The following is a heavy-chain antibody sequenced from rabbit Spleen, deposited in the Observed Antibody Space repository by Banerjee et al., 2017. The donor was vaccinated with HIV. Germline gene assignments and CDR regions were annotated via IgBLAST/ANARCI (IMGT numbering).Heavy chain of an antibody. Sequence: LQESGGGLFQPGGSLALTCTASGFSFSSNYWLCWVRQAPGKGLEWIGCIYSGSNGRAAYASWAKGRFTVSKTSSTTVTLQMTSLTAADTATYFCARDLDVAADSKLHGMDLWGQGTLVTVS. D-gene: IGHD2-1*01. CDR3: ARDLDVAADSKLHGMDL. J-gene: IGHJ6*01. CDR2: IYSGSNGRA. V-gene: IGHV1S45*01. CDR1: GFSFSSNYW.